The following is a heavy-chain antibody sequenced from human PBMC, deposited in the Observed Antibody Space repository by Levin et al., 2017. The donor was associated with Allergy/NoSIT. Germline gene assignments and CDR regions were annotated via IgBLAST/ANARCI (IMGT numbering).Heavy chain of an antibody. V-gene: IGHV4-28*03. Sequence: SQTLSLTCAVSGYSISSSNWWGWIRQPPGKGLEWIGYIYYSGSTYYNPSLKSRVTMSVDTSKNQFSLKLSSVTAVDTAVYYCARGAVAGPFDYWGQGTLVTVSS. CDR2: IYYSGST. J-gene: IGHJ4*02. D-gene: IGHD6-19*01. CDR3: ARGAVAGPFDY. CDR1: GYSISSSNW.